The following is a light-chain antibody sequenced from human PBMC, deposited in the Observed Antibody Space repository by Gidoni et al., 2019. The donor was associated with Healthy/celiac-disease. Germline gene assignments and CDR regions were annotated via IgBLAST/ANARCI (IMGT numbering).Light chain of an antibody. CDR3: QQRSNWPPLT. CDR2: DAS. CDR1: QSVSSY. Sequence: EIALTQSPATLSASPGEGATLSCWASQSVSSYLAWYQQKPGQPPRHLICDASNRATGIPAWFSGSGSGTDFTLTISSLEPEDFVVYYCQQRSNWPPLTFGPGTKVDIQ. V-gene: IGKV3-11*01. J-gene: IGKJ3*01.